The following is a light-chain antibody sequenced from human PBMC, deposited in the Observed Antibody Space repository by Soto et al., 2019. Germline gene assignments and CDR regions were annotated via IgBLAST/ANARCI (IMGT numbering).Light chain of an antibody. Sequence: QSALTQPPSLSGSPGQSVTISCTGTSSDVGFFNYVSWYQHHPGKVPKFLIYEVNKRPSGVPDRFSGSKSGNTASLTVSGLQPEDEAEYFCSSFVDGTSYVFGTGTKVTVL. V-gene: IGLV2-8*01. J-gene: IGLJ1*01. CDR2: EVN. CDR1: SSDVGFFNY. CDR3: SSFVDGTSYV.